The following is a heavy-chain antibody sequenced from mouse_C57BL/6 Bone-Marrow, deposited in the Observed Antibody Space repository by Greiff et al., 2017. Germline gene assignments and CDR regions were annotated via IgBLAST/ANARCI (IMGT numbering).Heavy chain of an antibody. Sequence: VQGVESGPGLVAPSQSLSITCTVSGFSLTSYGVDWVRQSPGKGLEWLGVIWGVGSTNYNSALKSRLNISKDNSKSQVFLKMNRLQTDDTAMYYCARAVEGAWFAYWGQGTLVTVSA. V-gene: IGHV2-6*01. J-gene: IGHJ3*01. CDR2: IWGVGST. CDR1: GFSLTSYG. CDR3: ARAVEGAWFAY.